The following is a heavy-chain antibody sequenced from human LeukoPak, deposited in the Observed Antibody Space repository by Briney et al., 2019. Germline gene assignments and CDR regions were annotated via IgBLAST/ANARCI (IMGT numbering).Heavy chain of an antibody. V-gene: IGHV3-7*01. CDR3: ARVRGLAAVGTSSV. D-gene: IGHD6-13*01. J-gene: IGHJ4*02. CDR2: IKEDGSEK. Sequence: GGSLRLSCAASAFPFSDYWMTWVRLPPGRGLEWVANIKEDGSEKYYVDSVKGRFTISRDNAENSLFLQMNSLRADDTAVYYCARVRGLAAVGTSSVWGLGTLVTVSS. CDR1: AFPFSDYW.